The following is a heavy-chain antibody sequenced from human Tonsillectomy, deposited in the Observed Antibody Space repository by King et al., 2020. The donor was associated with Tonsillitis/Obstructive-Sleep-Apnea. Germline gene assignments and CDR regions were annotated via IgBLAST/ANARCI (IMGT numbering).Heavy chain of an antibody. Sequence: VQLVESGGGLVKPGGSLRLSCAASGFTFSCYSMICVRHAPGKGLEWVSSLSSSSSYIYYADSVNGRFTISRDNAKNSLYLQMNSLRAEDTAVYYCARDRKQWLPSFDLSGRGTLVTVSS. D-gene: IGHD6-19*01. CDR3: ARDRKQWLPSFDL. V-gene: IGHV3-21*01. J-gene: IGHJ2*01. CDR1: GFTFSCYS. CDR2: LSSSSSYI.